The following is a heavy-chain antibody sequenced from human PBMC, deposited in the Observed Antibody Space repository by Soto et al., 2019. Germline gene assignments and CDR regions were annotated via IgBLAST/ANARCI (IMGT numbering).Heavy chain of an antibody. V-gene: IGHV1-69*12. Sequence: QVQLVQSGAEXKXXXXXVXXSCKASXGTFSSYAISWVRQAPGQGLEWMGGIIPIFGTANYAQKFQGRVTITADESTSTAYMELSSLRSEDTAVYYCARQKGDTAPFDYWGQGTLVTVSS. CDR1: XGTFSSYA. D-gene: IGHD5-18*01. CDR2: IIPIFGTA. CDR3: ARQKGDTAPFDY. J-gene: IGHJ4*02.